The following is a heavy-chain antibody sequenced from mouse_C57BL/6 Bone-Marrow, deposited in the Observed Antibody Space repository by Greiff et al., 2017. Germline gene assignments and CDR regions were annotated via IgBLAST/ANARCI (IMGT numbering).Heavy chain of an antibody. CDR3: ARRRKVRCNYFDY. CDR1: GYTFTSYW. V-gene: IGHV1-64*01. Sequence: VQLQQPGAELVKPGASVKLSCKASGYTFTSYWMHWVKQRPGQGLEWIGMIHPNSGSTNYNEKFKSKATLTVDKPSSTAYMQLSSLTSEDSAVYYCARRRKVRCNYFDYWGQGTTLTVSS. J-gene: IGHJ2*01. CDR2: IHPNSGST. D-gene: IGHD1-3*01.